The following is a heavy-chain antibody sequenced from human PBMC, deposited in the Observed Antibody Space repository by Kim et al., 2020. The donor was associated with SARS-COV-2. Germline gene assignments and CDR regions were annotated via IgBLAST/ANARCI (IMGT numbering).Heavy chain of an antibody. Sequence: TVQGRVTMTRDTSTSTVYMELSSLRSEDTAVYYCARDPSYCSSTSCYPDYWGQGTLVTVSS. J-gene: IGHJ4*02. CDR3: ARDPSYCSSTSCYPDY. V-gene: IGHV1-46*01. D-gene: IGHD2-2*01.